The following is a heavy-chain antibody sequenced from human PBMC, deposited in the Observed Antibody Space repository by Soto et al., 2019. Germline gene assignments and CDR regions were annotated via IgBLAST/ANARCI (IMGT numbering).Heavy chain of an antibody. Sequence: QLQLQESGPGLVKPSETLSLTCTVTGDSFSRSTYYWGWIRQPPGKGLEGIGSIYYSGSTYYNPSLGSRVTISINASKKQFSRKLRSVTAADTAVYYCARQTPPPGFFPFYYSYMDVWGKGTTVTVSS. V-gene: IGHV4-39*01. J-gene: IGHJ6*03. D-gene: IGHD3-3*01. CDR3: ARQTPPPGFFPFYYSYMDV. CDR1: GDSFSRSTYY. CDR2: IYYSGST.